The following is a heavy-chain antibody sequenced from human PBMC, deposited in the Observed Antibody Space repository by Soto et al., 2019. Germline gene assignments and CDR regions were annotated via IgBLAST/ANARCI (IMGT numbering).Heavy chain of an antibody. CDR3: ASTVTTSTFDY. D-gene: IGHD4-17*01. CDR2: IYYSGSA. J-gene: IGHJ4*02. CDR1: GCSICSYY. Sequence: SETLSLTCTVCGCSICSYYWSWIRQPPGKGLEWIGYIYYSGSANYNPSLKSRVTISVDTSKNQFSLKLSSVAAADTAVYYCASTVTTSTFDYWGQGTLVTVSS. V-gene: IGHV4-59*08.